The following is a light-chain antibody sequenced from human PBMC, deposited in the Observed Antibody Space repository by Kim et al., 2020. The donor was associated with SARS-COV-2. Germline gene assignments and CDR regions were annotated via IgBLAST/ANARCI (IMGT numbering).Light chain of an antibody. J-gene: IGKJ2*01. CDR3: QQYGSSPPYT. CDR2: VAS. CDR1: QSVSSSY. V-gene: IGKV3-20*01. Sequence: SPGERAILSCRVSQSVSSSYLAWYQQKPGQAPRLLIYVASSRATGIPDRFSGSGSGTDFTLTISRLEPEDFAVYYCQQYGSSPPYTFGQGTKLEI.